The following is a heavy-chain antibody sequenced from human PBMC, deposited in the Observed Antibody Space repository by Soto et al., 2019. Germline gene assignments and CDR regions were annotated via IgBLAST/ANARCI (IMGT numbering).Heavy chain of an antibody. J-gene: IGHJ6*02. CDR3: AKESPASRVSYYYAMSV. D-gene: IGHD3-16*01. Sequence: EVQLLESGGGLVQPGGSLRLSCAASGFTFSNYAMNWVRQAPGKGLEWISGISASGASTTYADSVKGRITISRDNSKNSLSLQMNSRRAENTGVSSCAKESPASRVSYYYAMSVWGQGTTVTVS. V-gene: IGHV3-23*01. CDR1: GFTFSNYA. CDR2: ISASGAST.